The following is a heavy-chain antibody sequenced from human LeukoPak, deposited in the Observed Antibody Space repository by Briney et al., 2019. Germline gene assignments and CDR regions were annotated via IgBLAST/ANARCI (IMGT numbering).Heavy chain of an antibody. Sequence: PGGSLRLSCAASGFTFSSYSMNWVRQAPGKGLEWVSYISSSSSTIYYADSVKGRFTISKDNAKNSLYLQMNSLRAEDTAVYYCARGRRDIVVVPAAIDYYYMDVWGKGTTVTVSS. CDR2: ISSSSSTI. V-gene: IGHV3-48*01. D-gene: IGHD2-2*02. J-gene: IGHJ6*03. CDR3: ARGRRDIVVVPAAIDYYYMDV. CDR1: GFTFSSYS.